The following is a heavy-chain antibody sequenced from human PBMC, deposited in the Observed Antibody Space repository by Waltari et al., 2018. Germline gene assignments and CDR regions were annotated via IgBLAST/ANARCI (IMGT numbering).Heavy chain of an antibody. CDR3: ARVDIAVAGTGPGGYYYMDV. J-gene: IGHJ6*03. V-gene: IGHV4-38-2*01. CDR1: GYSISSGYY. D-gene: IGHD6-19*01. CDR2: IYHSRST. Sequence: QVQLQESGPGLVKPSETLSLTCAVSGYSISSGYYWGWIRQPPGKGLEWIGSIYHSRSTYYNPSLKSRVTISVDTSKNQFSLKLSSVTAADTAVYYCARVDIAVAGTGPGGYYYMDVWGKGTTVTVSS.